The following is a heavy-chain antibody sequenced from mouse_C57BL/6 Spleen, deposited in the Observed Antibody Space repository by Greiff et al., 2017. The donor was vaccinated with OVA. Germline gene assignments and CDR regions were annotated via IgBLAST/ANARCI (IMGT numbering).Heavy chain of an antibody. CDR2: IDPSDSET. CDR1: GYTFTSYW. V-gene: IGHV1-52*01. D-gene: IGHD1-1*01. J-gene: IGHJ4*01. CDR3: ARGGPYGYAMDD. Sequence: VQLQQPGAELVRPGSSVKLSCKASGYTFTSYWMHWVKQRPIQGLEWIGNIDPSDSETHYNQKFKDKATLTVDKSSSTAYMQLSSLTSEDSAVYYCARGGPYGYAMDDWGQGTSVTVSS.